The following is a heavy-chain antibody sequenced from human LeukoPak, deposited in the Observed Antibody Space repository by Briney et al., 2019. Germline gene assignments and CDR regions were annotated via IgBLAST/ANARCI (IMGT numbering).Heavy chain of an antibody. CDR3: ARGAPGIAVAGNYFDY. Sequence: GGSLRLSCAASGFTFSSYSMNWVRQAPGKGLEWFSSISSRSSYIYYADSVKGRFTISRDNVKNSLYLQMNSLRAEDTAVYYCARGAPGIAVAGNYFDYWGQGTLVTVSS. D-gene: IGHD6-19*01. CDR2: ISSRSSYI. J-gene: IGHJ4*02. V-gene: IGHV3-21*01. CDR1: GFTFSSYS.